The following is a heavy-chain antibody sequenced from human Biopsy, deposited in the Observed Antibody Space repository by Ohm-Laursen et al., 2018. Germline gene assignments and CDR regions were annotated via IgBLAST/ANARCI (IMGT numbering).Heavy chain of an antibody. V-gene: IGHV4-59*11. D-gene: IGHD4-23*01. CDR1: GGSFTGHY. CDR2: ISYTGYT. J-gene: IGHJ6*02. Sequence: SQTLSLTWTVSGGSFTGHYWSWIRQPPGKGLEWIGHISYTGYTSYNASLKSRVTISVDTSRNHFSLRLSSLTAADTAVYYCARGSNDFGGLYFHRWGQGTTVTVSS. CDR3: ARGSNDFGGLYFHR.